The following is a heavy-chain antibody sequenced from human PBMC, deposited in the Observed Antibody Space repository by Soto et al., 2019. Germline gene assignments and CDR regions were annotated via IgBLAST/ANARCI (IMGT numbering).Heavy chain of an antibody. CDR1: GFTFSTYS. J-gene: IGHJ4*02. CDR2: ISSSSSYI. V-gene: IGHV3-21*02. D-gene: IGHD5-12*01. Sequence: EVQLVESGGGLVKPWGSLRLSCTASGFTFSTYSMNWVRQAPGKGLEWVSSISSSSSYILYADSVKGRFTISRDNGKNSLNLQMNSLRAEDTAVYYCARDLQMATIRGGDYWGQGTLVTVSS. CDR3: ARDLQMATIRGGDY.